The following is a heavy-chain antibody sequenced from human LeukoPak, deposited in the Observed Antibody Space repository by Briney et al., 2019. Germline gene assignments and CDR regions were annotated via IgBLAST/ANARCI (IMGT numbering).Heavy chain of an antibody. CDR3: TRGLRDRYGMDV. D-gene: IGHD5-12*01. V-gene: IGHV3-7*04. CDR1: GFTFSTYW. CDR2: IKQDGSEK. J-gene: IGHJ6*02. Sequence: GGSLRLSCAASGFTFSTYWMSWVRQAPGKGLEWVVNIKQDGSEKHYVDSVKGRFTISRDNAKNSLYLQMNSLRAEDTAVYYCTRGLRDRYGMDVWGQGTTVTVSS.